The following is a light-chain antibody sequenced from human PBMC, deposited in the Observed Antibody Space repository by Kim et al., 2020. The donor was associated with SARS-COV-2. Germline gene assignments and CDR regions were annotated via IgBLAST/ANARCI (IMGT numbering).Light chain of an antibody. V-gene: IGLV3-25*03. CDR3: QSSDSSDTFWV. CDR1: ASPNQY. J-gene: IGLJ3*02. Sequence: PGQTGRYARSGDASPNQYAYWLQAKRGQAPVLVIYEDTARPSGFPERFSGSTAGTTVTLTISGVQADDEADYYCQSSDSSDTFWVFGGGTQLTVL. CDR2: EDT.